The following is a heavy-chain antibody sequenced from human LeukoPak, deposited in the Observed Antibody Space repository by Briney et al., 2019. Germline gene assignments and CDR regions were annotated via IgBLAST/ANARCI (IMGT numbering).Heavy chain of an antibody. Sequence: GGSLRLSCAASGFTFTTYWRHWVRQAPGKGLVWVPRIGGDGSPTNYPDSVKGRFTVSRDIAKSTLYMQMNSLRAEDTAVYYCARGRYYDMDVWGQGTTVTVSS. V-gene: IGHV3-74*01. CDR2: IGGDGSPT. J-gene: IGHJ6*02. CDR3: ARGRYYDMDV. CDR1: GFTFTTYW.